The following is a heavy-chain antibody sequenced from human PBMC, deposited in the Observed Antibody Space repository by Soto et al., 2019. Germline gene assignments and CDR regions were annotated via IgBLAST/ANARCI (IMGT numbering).Heavy chain of an antibody. J-gene: IGHJ6*02. CDR2: INADYGNT. Sequence: QAQLVQSGAEVRKPGASVKVSCKASGYTFYSHSISWVRQAPGQGLEWMGRINADYGNTQYAQKFRGRVTMTTDTSTTTVYMELTTLRSDDSAVYYCVRCIQGDYYSGMDVWGQGTTVTVSS. CDR3: VRCIQGDYYSGMDV. D-gene: IGHD5-18*01. CDR1: GYTFYSHS. V-gene: IGHV1-18*01.